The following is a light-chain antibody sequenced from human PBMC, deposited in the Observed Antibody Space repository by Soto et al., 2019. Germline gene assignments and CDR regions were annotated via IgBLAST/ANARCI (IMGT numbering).Light chain of an antibody. Sequence: EIMMTQSPATLSVSPGESATLSCRASQSVSNNLAWYQHKPGQAPRLLIYYASTRATGIPARFSGSGSGTEFTLTISSLQSEDFARYYCQQYNDWPPLTCGQRTRLEIK. CDR2: YAS. J-gene: IGKJ5*01. CDR3: QQYNDWPPLT. V-gene: IGKV3-15*01. CDR1: QSVSNN.